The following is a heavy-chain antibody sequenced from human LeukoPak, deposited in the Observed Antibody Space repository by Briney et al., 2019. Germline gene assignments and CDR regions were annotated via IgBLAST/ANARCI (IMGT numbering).Heavy chain of an antibody. J-gene: IGHJ6*03. CDR3: ARDRVTTSSWPRVEYYYMDV. V-gene: IGHV3-7*01. CDR2: IKQDGSEK. Sequence: GGSLRLSCAASGFTFNNYWMNWVRQAPGKGLEWVANIKQDGSEKHYEDSVKGRFTISRDNARNSLYLQMNSLRAEDTAVYYCARDRVTTSSWPRVEYYYMDVWGKGTTVTISS. D-gene: IGHD4-11*01. CDR1: GFTFNNYW.